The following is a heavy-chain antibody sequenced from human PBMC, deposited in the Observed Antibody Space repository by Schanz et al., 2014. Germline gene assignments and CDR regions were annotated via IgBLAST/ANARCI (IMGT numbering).Heavy chain of an antibody. V-gene: IGHV3-7*01. Sequence: EVQLVESGGGLLQPGGSLRLSCAASGFTFGTFWMSWVRQAPGKGLEWVANINQDGSDKSYVDSVKGRFTISRDNAKNRLYLQMNSLRPEDSGVYYCARGVARERYSDWLELDYWGQGTLVTVSS. D-gene: IGHD3-9*01. J-gene: IGHJ4*02. CDR3: ARGVARERYSDWLELDY. CDR2: INQDGSDK. CDR1: GFTFGTFW.